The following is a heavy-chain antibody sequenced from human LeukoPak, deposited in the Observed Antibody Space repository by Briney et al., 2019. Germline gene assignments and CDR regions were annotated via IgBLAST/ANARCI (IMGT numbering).Heavy chain of an antibody. D-gene: IGHD1-26*01. J-gene: IGHJ4*02. V-gene: IGHV1-2*02. CDR3: ARGVGPTIFFNY. CDR2: INPNSGGT. Sequence: ASVKVSCKASGYTFSAYYVHWVRQAPGQGLEWMGWINPNSGGTDYAQKFRGRVTLTRDTSISTAYMELSSLRSDDAAVYYCARGVGPTIFFNYWGQGTLVTVSS. CDR1: GYTFSAYY.